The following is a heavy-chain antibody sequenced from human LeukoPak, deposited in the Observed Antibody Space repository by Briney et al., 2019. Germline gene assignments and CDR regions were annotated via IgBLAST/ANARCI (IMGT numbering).Heavy chain of an antibody. CDR3: ARRDYYGSGSYSLLRPTPTIFDY. D-gene: IGHD3-10*01. Sequence: SETLSLTCTVSGGSISSSSYYWGWIRQPPGKGLEWIGSIYYSRNTYYNPSLKSRVTISVDTSKNQFSLKLSSVTAAGTAVYYWARRDYYGSGSYSLLRPTPTIFDYWGQGTLVTVSS. CDR1: GGSISSSSYY. J-gene: IGHJ4*02. V-gene: IGHV4-39*01. CDR2: IYYSRNT.